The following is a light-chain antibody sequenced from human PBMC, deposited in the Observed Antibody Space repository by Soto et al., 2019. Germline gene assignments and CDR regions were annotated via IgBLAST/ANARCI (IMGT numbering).Light chain of an antibody. CDR2: SNN. V-gene: IGLV1-44*01. Sequence: QSVLTQPPSVSGTPGQRVTISCSGSRSSIGSNTVNWYQHLPGSAPKLLIYSNNHRPSGVPDRFSASKAGASASLAISGLQSEDEGDYYCAAWDASLGGFDVFGSGTKLTVL. J-gene: IGLJ1*01. CDR1: RSSIGSNT. CDR3: AAWDASLGGFDV.